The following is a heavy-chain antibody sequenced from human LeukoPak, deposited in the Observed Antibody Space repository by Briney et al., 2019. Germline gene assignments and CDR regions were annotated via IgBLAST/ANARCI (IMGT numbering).Heavy chain of an antibody. CDR2: ISYDGSNK. V-gene: IGHV3-30*04. J-gene: IGHJ3*02. CDR1: GFTFSSYA. D-gene: IGHD5-12*01. CDR3: ARVFGGYDYPVYDAFDI. Sequence: PGGSLRLSCAASGFTFSSYAMHWVRQAPGKGLEWVAVISYDGSNKYYADSVKGRFTISRDNPKNTLYLQMSSLRAEDTAVYYCARVFGGYDYPVYDAFDIWGQGTMVTVSS.